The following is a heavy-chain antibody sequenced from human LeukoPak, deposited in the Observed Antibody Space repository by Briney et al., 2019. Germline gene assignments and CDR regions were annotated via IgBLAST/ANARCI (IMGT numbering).Heavy chain of an antibody. V-gene: IGHV4-59*02. D-gene: IGHD3-22*01. Sequence: SETLSLTCTVSRGSVTSYYWSWIRQPPGKGLEWIGDIYFSGNTKYNPSLQSRVTISLDMSQNQFSLRLRSVTAADTAVYYCARITDYYDSSGPPNDYWGQGTLVTVSS. J-gene: IGHJ4*02. CDR3: ARITDYYDSSGPPNDY. CDR1: RGSVTSYY. CDR2: IYFSGNT.